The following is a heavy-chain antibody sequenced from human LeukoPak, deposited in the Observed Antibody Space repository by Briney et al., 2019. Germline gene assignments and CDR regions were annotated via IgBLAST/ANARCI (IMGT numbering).Heavy chain of an antibody. V-gene: IGHV3-7*01. CDR3: ARDSPERGYSYGPLDNYFDY. J-gene: IGHJ4*02. CDR1: GFTFSSYW. Sequence: PGGSLRLSCTASGFTFSSYWMSWVRQAPGKGLEWVANIKQDGSEKYCGDFVKGRFTISRDNAKNSLYLQMNSLRAEDTAVYYCARDSPERGYSYGPLDNYFDYWGQGALVTVSS. CDR2: IKQDGSEK. D-gene: IGHD5-18*01.